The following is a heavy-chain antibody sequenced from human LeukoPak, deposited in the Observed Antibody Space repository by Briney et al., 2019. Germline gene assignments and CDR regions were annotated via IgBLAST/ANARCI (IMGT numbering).Heavy chain of an antibody. J-gene: IGHJ4*02. CDR3: ARDRAVSSGWIPFDY. Sequence: GGSLRLSCAASGFAFSSYAMHWVRQAPGKGLEWVAFIRYDGSKKYYADSVKGRFTISRDNSKNTLYLQMNSLRAEDTAVYYCARDRAVSSGWIPFDYWGQGTLVTVSS. V-gene: IGHV3-30*02. D-gene: IGHD6-19*01. CDR1: GFAFSSYA. CDR2: IRYDGSKK.